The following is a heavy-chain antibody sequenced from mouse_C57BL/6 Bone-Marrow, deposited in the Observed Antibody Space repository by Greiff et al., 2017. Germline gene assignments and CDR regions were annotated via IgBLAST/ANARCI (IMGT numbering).Heavy chain of an antibody. J-gene: IGHJ4*01. Sequence: EVKLQQSGPELVKPGASVKISCKASGYSFTDYNMNWVKQSNGKSLEWIGVINPNYGTTSYNQKFKGKATLTVDQSSSTAYMQLNSLTSEDSAVYYCARERYSPYYYAMDYWGQGTSVTVSS. V-gene: IGHV1-39*01. CDR1: GYSFTDYN. CDR2: INPNYGTT. CDR3: ARERYSPYYYAMDY. D-gene: IGHD2-12*01.